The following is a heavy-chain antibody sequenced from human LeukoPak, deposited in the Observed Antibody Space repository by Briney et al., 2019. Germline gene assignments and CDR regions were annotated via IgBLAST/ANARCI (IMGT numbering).Heavy chain of an antibody. CDR3: ARFRPQQLVDY. J-gene: IGHJ4*02. D-gene: IGHD6-13*01. V-gene: IGHV1-18*01. CDR2: ISAYNGNI. CDR1: GYTFTSYG. Sequence: ASVTVSCKASGYTFTSYGISWVGQAPGQGLEWMGWISAYNGNINYTQKPQGRVTMPTDTSTSTAYMELRSLRSDDTAVYYCARFRPQQLVDYWGEGALVTVSS.